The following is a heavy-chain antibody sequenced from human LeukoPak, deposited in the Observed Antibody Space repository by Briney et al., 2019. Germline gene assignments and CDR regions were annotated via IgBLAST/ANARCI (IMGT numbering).Heavy chain of an antibody. J-gene: IGHJ4*02. Sequence: ASVKVSCKASGGTFSSYAISWVRQAPGQGLEWMGRIIPILGIANYAQKFQGRVTITADKSTSTAYMELSSLRSEDTAVYYCAREGWGPHIVVVTADYWGQGTLVTISS. V-gene: IGHV1-69*04. CDR2: IIPILGIA. CDR3: AREGWGPHIVVVTADY. CDR1: GGTFSSYA. D-gene: IGHD2-21*02.